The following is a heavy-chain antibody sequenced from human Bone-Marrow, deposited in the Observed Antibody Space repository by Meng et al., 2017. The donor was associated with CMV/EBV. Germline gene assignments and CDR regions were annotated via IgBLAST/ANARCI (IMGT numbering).Heavy chain of an antibody. Sequence: SLTCTVSGYSISSGYYWGWIRQPPGKGLEWIGSIYHSGSTYYNPSLKSRVTISVDTSKNQFSLKLSSVTAADTAVYYCARAPVLRYFDYWGQGTLVTVSS. CDR3: ARAPVLRYFDY. J-gene: IGHJ4*02. CDR1: GYSISSGYY. CDR2: IYHSGST. V-gene: IGHV4-38-2*02. D-gene: IGHD3-3*01.